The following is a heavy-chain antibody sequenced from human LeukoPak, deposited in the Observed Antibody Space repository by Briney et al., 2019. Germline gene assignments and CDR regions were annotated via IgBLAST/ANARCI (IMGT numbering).Heavy chain of an antibody. J-gene: IGHJ4*02. Sequence: GESLRLSCAASGFTFSSYWMSWVRQAPGKGLEWVANIKQDGSEKYYVDSVKGRFTISRDNAKNSLYLQMNSLRAEDTAVYYCARDWKIFGVVISLDYWGQGTLVTVSS. CDR2: IKQDGSEK. D-gene: IGHD3-3*01. CDR1: GFTFSSYW. CDR3: ARDWKIFGVVISLDY. V-gene: IGHV3-7*01.